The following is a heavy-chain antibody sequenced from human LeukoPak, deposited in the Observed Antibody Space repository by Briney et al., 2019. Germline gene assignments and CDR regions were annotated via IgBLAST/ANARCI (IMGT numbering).Heavy chain of an antibody. CDR3: ARDGSGYSPYYFDY. V-gene: IGHV3-21*01. CDR1: GFTFSSYS. D-gene: IGHD5-18*01. Sequence: GRSLRLSCAASGFTFSSYSMNWVRQAPGKGLEWVSSISSSSSYIYYADSVKGRFTISRDNAKNSLYLQMNSLRAEDTAVYYCARDGSGYSPYYFDYWGQGTLVTVSS. CDR2: ISSSSSYI. J-gene: IGHJ4*02.